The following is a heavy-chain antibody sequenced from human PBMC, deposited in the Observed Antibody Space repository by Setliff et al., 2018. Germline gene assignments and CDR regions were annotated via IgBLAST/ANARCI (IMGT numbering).Heavy chain of an antibody. CDR3: ARHFRSSKVQFLEYLTDYYFDS. Sequence: SETLSLTCTVSGGSISSYYWSWIRQPPWKGLELIGYIYTSGSTNYNPSLKSRVTISLDTSKNPFPLKLSSVTAADTAVYYCARHFRSSKVQFLEYLTDYYFDSWGQGTLVTVSS. V-gene: IGHV4-59*08. J-gene: IGHJ4*02. D-gene: IGHD3-3*01. CDR1: GGSISSYY. CDR2: IYTSGST.